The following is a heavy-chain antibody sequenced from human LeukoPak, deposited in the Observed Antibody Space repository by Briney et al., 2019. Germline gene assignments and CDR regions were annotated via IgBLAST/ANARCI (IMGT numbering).Heavy chain of an antibody. D-gene: IGHD6-19*01. CDR3: ARVRGSGWYFSNFDY. Sequence: SETLSLTCAVYGGSFSGYYWSWIRQPPGKGLEWIGEINHSGSTNCNPSLKSRVTISVDTSKNQFSLKLSSVTAADTAVYYCARVRGSGWYFSNFDYWGQGTLVTVSS. J-gene: IGHJ4*02. CDR2: INHSGST. V-gene: IGHV4-34*01. CDR1: GGSFSGYY.